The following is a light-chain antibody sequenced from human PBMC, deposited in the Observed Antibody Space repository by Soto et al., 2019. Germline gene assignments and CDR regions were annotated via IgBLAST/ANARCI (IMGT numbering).Light chain of an antibody. V-gene: IGLV2-14*01. Sequence: QSALTQPASVSGSPGQSITISCTGTSSDVGGYNYVSWYQQHPGKAPKLMIYDVSNRPSGVSNRFSGSKSGNTASLTISGLKVEDEADYYCSSYSSTSTLVFGGGTKPPVL. CDR2: DVS. CDR3: SSYSSTSTLV. J-gene: IGLJ2*01. CDR1: SSDVGGYNY.